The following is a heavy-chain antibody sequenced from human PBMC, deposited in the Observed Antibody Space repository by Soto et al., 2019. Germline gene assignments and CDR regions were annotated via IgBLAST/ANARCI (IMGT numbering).Heavy chain of an antibody. D-gene: IGHD1-1*01. J-gene: IGHJ4*02. CDR3: AKDPPTTGTTFDY. V-gene: IGHV3-23*01. CDR1: GFTFSSFA. CDR2: INKSGGST. Sequence: LRLSCAASGFTFSSFAMSWVRQAPGKGLEWVSTINKSGGSTYYADSVKGRFTISRDNSKDMLFLQINGLRAEDTAVYYCAKDPPTTGTTFDYWGRGTLVTVSS.